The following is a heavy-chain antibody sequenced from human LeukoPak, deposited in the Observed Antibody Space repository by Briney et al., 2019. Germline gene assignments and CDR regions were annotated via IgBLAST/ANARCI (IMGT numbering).Heavy chain of an antibody. D-gene: IGHD3-10*01. J-gene: IGHJ3*02. Sequence: IPSETLSLTCTVSGGSISSSSYYWGWIRQPPGKGLEWIGSIYYSGSTYYNPSLKSRVTISVDTSKDQFSLKLSSVTAADTAVYYCARDGSGSFLNDAFDIWGQGTMVTVSS. CDR2: IYYSGST. V-gene: IGHV4-39*07. CDR3: ARDGSGSFLNDAFDI. CDR1: GGSISSSSYY.